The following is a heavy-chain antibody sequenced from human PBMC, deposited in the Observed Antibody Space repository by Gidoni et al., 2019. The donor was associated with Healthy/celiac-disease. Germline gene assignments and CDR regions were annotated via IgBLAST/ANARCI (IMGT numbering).Heavy chain of an antibody. CDR3: ARDSGGIVDP. Sequence: QVQLQESGPGLVKPSETLSLPCTVSGGSISSYYWSWIRQPPGKGLEWIGYIYYSGSTNYNPSLKSRVTISVDTSKNQFSLKLSSVTAADTAVYYCARDSGGIVDPWGQGTLVTVSS. D-gene: IGHD3-10*01. CDR1: GGSISSYY. V-gene: IGHV4-59*01. J-gene: IGHJ5*02. CDR2: IYYSGST.